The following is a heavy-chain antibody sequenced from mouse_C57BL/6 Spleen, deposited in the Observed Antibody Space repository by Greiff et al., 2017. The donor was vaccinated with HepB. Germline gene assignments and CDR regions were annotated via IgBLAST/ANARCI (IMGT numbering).Heavy chain of an antibody. V-gene: IGHV6-6*01. D-gene: IGHD2-3*01. CDR1: GFTFSDAW. CDR2: IRNKANNPAT. J-gene: IGHJ4*01. Sequence: DVHLVESGGGLVQPGGSMKLSCAASGFTFSDAWMDWVRQSPEKGLEWVAEIRNKANNPATYYAESVKGRFTISRDDSKSSVYLQMNSLRAEDTGIYYCTRWLLRDYAMDYWGQGTSVTVSS. CDR3: TRWLLRDYAMDY.